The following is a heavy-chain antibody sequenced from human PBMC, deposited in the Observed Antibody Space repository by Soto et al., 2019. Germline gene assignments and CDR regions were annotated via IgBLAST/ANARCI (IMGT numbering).Heavy chain of an antibody. Sequence: GASVKVSCKASGGTFSSYAITWGRQAPGQGLEWMGGIIPIFGTANYAQKFQGRVTITADESTSTAYMELSSLRSEDTAVYYCARDRGPSSGYYPYWFDPWGQGTLVTVSS. D-gene: IGHD3-22*01. CDR3: ARDRGPSSGYYPYWFDP. CDR1: GGTFSSYA. J-gene: IGHJ5*02. CDR2: IIPIFGTA. V-gene: IGHV1-69*13.